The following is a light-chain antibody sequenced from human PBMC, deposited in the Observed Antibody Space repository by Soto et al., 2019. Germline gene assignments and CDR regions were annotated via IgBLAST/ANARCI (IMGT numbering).Light chain of an antibody. V-gene: IGKV1-5*01. Sequence: DIPMTQSPATLSASVGDRVTITCRASQSIGNWLAWYQQKPGKAPKLLIYDVSSLESGVPSRFSGSGSGTEFTLTISSLQPDDFATYYCQQYNSYSSTFGQGTKVDI. J-gene: IGKJ1*01. CDR2: DVS. CDR3: QQYNSYSST. CDR1: QSIGNW.